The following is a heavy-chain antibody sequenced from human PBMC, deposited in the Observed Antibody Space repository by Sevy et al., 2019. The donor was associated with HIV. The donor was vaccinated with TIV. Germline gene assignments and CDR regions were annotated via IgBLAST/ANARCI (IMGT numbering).Heavy chain of an antibody. J-gene: IGHJ4*02. CDR1: GGSITSLY. CDR2: IYYNGHI. Sequence: SETLSVTCTVSGGSITSLYWNWIRQPPGKGLDWIANIYYNGHINYNPSLKSRVTLSLDTSKNQFSLRLSSVTAADTARYYCAGENAWGRGYSWGQGTLVTVSS. V-gene: IGHV4-59*08. D-gene: IGHD1-26*01. CDR3: AGENAWGRGYS.